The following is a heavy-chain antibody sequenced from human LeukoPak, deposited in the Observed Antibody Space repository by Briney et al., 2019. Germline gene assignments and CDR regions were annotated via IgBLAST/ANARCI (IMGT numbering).Heavy chain of an antibody. J-gene: IGHJ4*02. D-gene: IGHD3-22*01. CDR3: AKQYDSSGYYYPIDY. V-gene: IGHV3-23*01. Sequence: GGSLRLSCAASGFTFSSYAMSWVRQAPGKGLELVSAISGSGGSTYYADSVKGRFTISRDNSKNTLYLQMNSLRAEDTAVYYCAKQYDSSGYYYPIDYWGQGTLVTVSS. CDR1: GFTFSSYA. CDR2: ISGSGGST.